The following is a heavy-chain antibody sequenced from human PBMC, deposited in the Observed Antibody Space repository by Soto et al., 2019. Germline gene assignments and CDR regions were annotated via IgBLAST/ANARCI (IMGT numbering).Heavy chain of an antibody. V-gene: IGHV3-23*01. CDR1: GFTFGNYA. CDR2: ITGIDGRT. Sequence: GSLRLSCVGSGFTFGNYAMSWVRRAPGKGLEWVSSITGIDGRTYYADSVKGRFTISRDNPKNTLYLQMNNLRAEDTAMFYCAKDRGPYCSGGICYPPSWFDPWGQGTQVTVSS. CDR3: AKDRGPYCSGGICYPPSWFDP. D-gene: IGHD2-15*01. J-gene: IGHJ5*02.